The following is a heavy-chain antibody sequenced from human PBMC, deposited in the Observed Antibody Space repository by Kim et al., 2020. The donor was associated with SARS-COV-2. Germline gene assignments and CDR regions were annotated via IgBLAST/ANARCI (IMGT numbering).Heavy chain of an antibody. CDR3: ARDIAAAGGGNWFDP. V-gene: IGHV1-46*01. CDR1: GYTFTSYY. J-gene: IGHJ5*02. D-gene: IGHD6-13*01. CDR2: INPSGGST. Sequence: ASVKVSCKASGYTFTSYYMHWVRQAPGQGLEWMGIINPSGGSTSYAQKFQGRVTMTRDTSTSTVYMELSSLRSEDTAVYYCARDIAAAGGGNWFDPWGQGTLVTVSS.